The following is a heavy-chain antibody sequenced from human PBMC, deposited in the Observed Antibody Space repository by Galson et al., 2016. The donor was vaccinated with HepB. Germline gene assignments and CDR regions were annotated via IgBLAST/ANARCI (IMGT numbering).Heavy chain of an antibody. CDR3: ARDKSSGYSDAFDM. CDR2: ISRGGTYK. Sequence: SLRLSCAVSGFTLSSYRLNWVRQAPGKGLEWVSSISRGGTYKYYAVAVEGRFTISRDNAKNSLDLQMNSLRAEDTAVYFCARDKSSGYSDAFDMWGQGTMVTVSS. J-gene: IGHJ3*02. CDR1: GFTLSSYR. V-gene: IGHV3-21*01. D-gene: IGHD3-22*01.